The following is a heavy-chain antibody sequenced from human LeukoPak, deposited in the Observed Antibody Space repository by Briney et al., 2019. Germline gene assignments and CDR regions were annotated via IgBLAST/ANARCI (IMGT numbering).Heavy chain of an antibody. V-gene: IGHV1-69*05. CDR2: IMPLFGTA. CDR3: ARDVHGDYGSGWFDP. CDR1: GGTFNNSA. J-gene: IGHJ5*02. Sequence: SVKVSCKPSGGTFNNSAISWVRQAPGQGLEWLGGIMPLFGTAVYAQKFQGRVTITKDESTRTVYLELTSLTSDDTAVYYCARDVHGDYGSGWFDPWGQGTLVSVSS. D-gene: IGHD4-17*01.